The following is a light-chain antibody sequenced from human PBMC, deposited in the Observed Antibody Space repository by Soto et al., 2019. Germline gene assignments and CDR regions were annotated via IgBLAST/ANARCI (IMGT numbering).Light chain of an antibody. Sequence: DIQMTQSPSSLSASVGDRVTITCRASQDISNYLAWYQQRPGKVPKLLLYAASTLQSGVPSRFSASGSGTDFSLYISSLQPDDVATYYCQKDDIAPRTFGGGTKVEIK. CDR3: QKDDIAPRT. CDR1: QDISNY. V-gene: IGKV1-27*01. CDR2: AAS. J-gene: IGKJ4*01.